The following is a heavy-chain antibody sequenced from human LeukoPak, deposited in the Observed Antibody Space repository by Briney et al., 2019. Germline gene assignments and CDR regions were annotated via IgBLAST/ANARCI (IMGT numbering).Heavy chain of an antibody. V-gene: IGHV3-11*01. D-gene: IGHD5-18*01. J-gene: IGHJ4*02. CDR3: ARELGGYNYGPSDY. CDR1: GFTFSDYY. Sequence: GGSLRLSCAASGFTFSDYYMSWIRQAPGKGLEWVSYISNSGSTIYYADSVEGRFTISRDNAKSSLSLQMNSLTAEDTAVYYCARELGGYNYGPSDYWGQGTLVTVSS. CDR2: ISNSGSTI.